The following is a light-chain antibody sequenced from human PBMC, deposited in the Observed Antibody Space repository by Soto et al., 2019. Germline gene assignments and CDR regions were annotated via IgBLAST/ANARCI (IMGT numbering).Light chain of an antibody. CDR1: QSVTSSS. CDR3: QQHGGSPPYT. J-gene: IGKJ2*01. CDR2: GAA. V-gene: IGKV3-20*01. Sequence: EIVLTQSPGTLSFSPGERATLSCRASQSVTSSSLGWYQQKPGQAPRLLIYGAANRVTGVADRFSGSGSGADFILTISRLEPEDVVVYYCQQHGGSPPYTFGRGTKLEIK.